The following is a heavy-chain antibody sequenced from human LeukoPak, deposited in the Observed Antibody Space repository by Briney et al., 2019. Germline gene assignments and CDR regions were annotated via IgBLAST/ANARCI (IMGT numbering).Heavy chain of an antibody. CDR1: GGSISSSSYY. CDR2: IKQDGSGK. J-gene: IGHJ4*02. Sequence: ETLSLTCTVSGGSISSSSYYWGWIRQPPGKGLEWMANIKQDGSGKYYVDSVKGRFTISRDNAKNSLYLQMNSLRAEDTAVYYCAKDIDGIAVAGTYDYWGQGTLVTVSS. V-gene: IGHV3-7*03. CDR3: AKDIDGIAVAGTYDY. D-gene: IGHD6-19*01.